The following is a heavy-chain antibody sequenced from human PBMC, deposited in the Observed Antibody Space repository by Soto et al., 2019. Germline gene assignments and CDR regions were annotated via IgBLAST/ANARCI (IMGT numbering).Heavy chain of an antibody. CDR1: GYTFTGYY. V-gene: IGHV1-2*04. D-gene: IGHD6-13*01. Sequence: VASVKVSCKASGYTFTGYYMHWVRQAPGQGLEWMGWINPNSGGTNYAQKFQGWVTMTRDTSISTAYMELSRLRSDDTAVYYCARDSSSWHNWFDPWGQGTLVTVSS. J-gene: IGHJ5*02. CDR2: INPNSGGT. CDR3: ARDSSSWHNWFDP.